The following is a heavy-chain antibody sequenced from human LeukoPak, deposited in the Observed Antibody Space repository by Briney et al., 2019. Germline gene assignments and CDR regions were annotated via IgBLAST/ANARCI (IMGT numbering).Heavy chain of an antibody. CDR1: GFTVSSKY. Sequence: GGSLRLSCAASGFTVSSKYMSWVRQAPGKGLERVSVISSGGSTYYADSVKGRFTISRDTSKNTLYLQMNSLRAEDTAVYYCAREAPGSWYFDLWGRGTLVTVSS. J-gene: IGHJ2*01. CDR2: ISSGGST. V-gene: IGHV3-53*01. D-gene: IGHD7-27*01. CDR3: AREAPGSWYFDL.